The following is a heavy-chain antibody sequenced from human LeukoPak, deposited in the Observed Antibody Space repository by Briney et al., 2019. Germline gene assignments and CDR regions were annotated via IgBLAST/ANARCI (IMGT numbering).Heavy chain of an antibody. CDR3: ARVLYCGGDCYPYNWFDP. Sequence: ASVKVSCKASGYTFTGYYMHWVRQAPGQGLEWMGWINPNSGGTNCAQKFQGRVTMTRDTSISTAYIELSRLRSDDTAVYYCARVLYCGGDCYPYNWFDPWGQGTLVTVSS. D-gene: IGHD2-21*01. J-gene: IGHJ5*02. CDR2: INPNSGGT. CDR1: GYTFTGYY. V-gene: IGHV1-2*02.